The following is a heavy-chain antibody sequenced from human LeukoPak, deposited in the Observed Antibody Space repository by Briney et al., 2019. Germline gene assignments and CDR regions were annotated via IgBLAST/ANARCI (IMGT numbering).Heavy chain of an antibody. J-gene: IGHJ6*04. CDR3: ARSAMAYYYYGMDV. D-gene: IGHD5-18*01. CDR1: GFTFSSYW. Sequence: PGGSLRLSCAASGFTFSSYWMSWVRQAPGKGLEWVANIKQDGSEKYYVDSVKGRFTISRDNAKNSLYLQMNSLRAEDTAVYYCARSAMAYYYYGMDVWGKGTTVTVSS. V-gene: IGHV3-7*03. CDR2: IKQDGSEK.